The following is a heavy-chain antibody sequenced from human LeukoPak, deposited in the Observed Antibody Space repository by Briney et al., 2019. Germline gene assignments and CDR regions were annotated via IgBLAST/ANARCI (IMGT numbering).Heavy chain of an antibody. J-gene: IGHJ4*02. CDR1: GASITSSGLY. CDR2: IYSSGST. D-gene: IGHD4-11*01. V-gene: IGHV4-31*03. CDR3: IGSTVTNPYNFDY. Sequence: SGTLSLTCTVSGASITSSGLYWSWIRQHPGKGLQRVGYIYSSGSTYYSPSLKSRLNISSDTSKNHFSLKLTSVTAADTAVYYCIGSTVTNPYNFDYWGQGTLITVSS.